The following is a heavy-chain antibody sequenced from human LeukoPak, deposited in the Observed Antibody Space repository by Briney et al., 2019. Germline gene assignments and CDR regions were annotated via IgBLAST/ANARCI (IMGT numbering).Heavy chain of an antibody. CDR2: MNPNSGNT. J-gene: IGHJ6*03. Sequence: ASVKVSCKASGYTFTSCDINWVRQATGQGLEWMGWMNPNSGNTGYAQKFQGRVTMTRNTSISTAYMELSSLRSEDTAVYYCARSFSAIDYYYYYYMDVWGKGTTVTVSS. CDR3: ARSFSAIDYYYYYYMDV. D-gene: IGHD2-2*02. V-gene: IGHV1-8*01. CDR1: GYTFTSCD.